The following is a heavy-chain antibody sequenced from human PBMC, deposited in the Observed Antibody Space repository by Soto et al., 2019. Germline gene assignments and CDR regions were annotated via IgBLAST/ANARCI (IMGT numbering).Heavy chain of an antibody. Sequence: ASVKVSCKASGYTFTSYGISWVRQAPGQGLEWMGWISAYNGNTNYAQKLQGRVTMTTDTSTSTAYMELRSPRSDDTAVYYCARARGSGSNPWFDPWGQGTLVTVSS. CDR3: ARARGSGSNPWFDP. CDR1: GYTFTSYG. J-gene: IGHJ5*02. V-gene: IGHV1-18*04. CDR2: ISAYNGNT. D-gene: IGHD3-10*01.